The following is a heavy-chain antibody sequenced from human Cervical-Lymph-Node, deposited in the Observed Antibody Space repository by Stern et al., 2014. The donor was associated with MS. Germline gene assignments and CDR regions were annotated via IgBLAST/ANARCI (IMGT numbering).Heavy chain of an antibody. CDR1: GYTFTSYD. CDR3: ARGLVTYSSGWFDF. Sequence: VQLVESGAEVKKPGASVKVSCKASGYTFTSYDIHWVRQAAGPGPEWLGWMNPNSGSTGYGQKFQGRVTMTGDTSTSTAYMELSSLRSEDTAVYYCARGLVTYSSGWFDFWGQGTLVSVSS. J-gene: IGHJ5*01. CDR2: MNPNSGST. D-gene: IGHD6-19*01. V-gene: IGHV1-8*01.